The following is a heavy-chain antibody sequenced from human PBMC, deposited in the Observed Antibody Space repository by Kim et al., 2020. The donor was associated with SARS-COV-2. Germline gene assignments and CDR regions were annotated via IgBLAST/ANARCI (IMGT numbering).Heavy chain of an antibody. J-gene: IGHJ4*02. V-gene: IGHV3-21*01. Sequence: ICYADSVKGRFTISRDNAKNSLYLQMNSLRAEDTAVYYCARGIAVAVFGYWGQGTLVTVSS. CDR3: ARGIAVAVFGY. D-gene: IGHD6-19*01. CDR2: I.